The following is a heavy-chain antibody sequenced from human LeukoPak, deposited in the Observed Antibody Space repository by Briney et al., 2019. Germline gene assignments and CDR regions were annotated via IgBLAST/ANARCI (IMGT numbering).Heavy chain of an antibody. J-gene: IGHJ6*03. CDR3: ARDRRGTGEALYYYYMDV. CDR2: TYYRSKWYN. CDR1: GDSVSSNSAA. V-gene: IGHV6-1*01. Sequence: SQTLSLTCAISGDSVSSNSAAWNWIRQSPSRGLEWLGRTYYRSKWYNDYAGSVKSRITINPDTSKNQFSLQLNSVTPEDTAVYYCARDRRGTGEALYYYYMDVWGKGTTVTVSS. D-gene: IGHD7-27*01.